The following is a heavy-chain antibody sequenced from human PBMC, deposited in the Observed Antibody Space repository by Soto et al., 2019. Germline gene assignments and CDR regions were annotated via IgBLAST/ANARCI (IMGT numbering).Heavy chain of an antibody. CDR1: GFTLKTNG. D-gene: IGHD1-26*01. V-gene: IGHV3-23*01. CDR3: TGHGGNSY. CDR2: IVGGGDT. Sequence: PVGSLRLSCAASGFTLKTNGMSWVRQAPGKGLECVSSIVGGGDTSYADSVKGRFTISRDNSKNMLYLQMNSLRADDTAVYYCTGHGGNSYLGQGTLVTVSS. J-gene: IGHJ4*02.